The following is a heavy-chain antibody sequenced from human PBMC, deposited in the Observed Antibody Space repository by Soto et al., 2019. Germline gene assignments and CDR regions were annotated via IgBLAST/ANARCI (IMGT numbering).Heavy chain of an antibody. Sequence: GGSLRLSCAASGFTFSSYWMSWVRQAPGKGLEWVANIKQDGSEKYYVDSVKGRFTISRDNAKNSLYLQMNSLRAEDTAVYYCARDSEGIAVADTYYFDYWGQGTLVTVSS. CDR2: IKQDGSEK. J-gene: IGHJ4*02. CDR1: GFTFSSYW. D-gene: IGHD6-19*01. V-gene: IGHV3-7*01. CDR3: ARDSEGIAVADTYYFDY.